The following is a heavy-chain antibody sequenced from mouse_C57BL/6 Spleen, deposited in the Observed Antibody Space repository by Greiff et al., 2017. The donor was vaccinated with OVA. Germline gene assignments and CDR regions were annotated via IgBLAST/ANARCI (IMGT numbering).Heavy chain of an antibody. CDR2: IYPGNSDT. CDR3: TRSGDYSNYEGFAY. J-gene: IGHJ3*01. V-gene: IGHV1-5*01. CDR1: GYTFTSYW. D-gene: IGHD2-5*01. Sequence: EVQLQESGTVLARPGASVKMSCKTSGYTFTSYWMHWVKQRPGQGLEWIGAIYPGNSDTSYNQKFKGKAKLTAVTSASTAYMELSSLTNEDSAVYYGTRSGDYSNYEGFAYWGQGTLVTVSA.